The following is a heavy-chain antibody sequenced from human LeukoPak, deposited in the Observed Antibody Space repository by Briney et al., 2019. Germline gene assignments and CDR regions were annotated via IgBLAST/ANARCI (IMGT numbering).Heavy chain of an antibody. D-gene: IGHD3-22*01. CDR3: ARDRSSSYYYDSSGYFDY. Sequence: PSETLSLTSTVSGGSISSSSYYWGWIRQPPGKGLEWIGSIYYSGSTYYNPSLKSRVTISVDTSKNQFSLKLISVTAADTAVYYCARDRSSSYYYDSSGYFDYWGQGTLVTVSS. CDR2: IYYSGST. V-gene: IGHV4-39*07. J-gene: IGHJ4*02. CDR1: GGSISSSSYY.